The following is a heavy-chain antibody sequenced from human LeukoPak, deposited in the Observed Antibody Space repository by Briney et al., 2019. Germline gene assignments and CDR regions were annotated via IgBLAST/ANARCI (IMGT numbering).Heavy chain of an antibody. V-gene: IGHV1-2*02. CDR2: INPNSGGT. D-gene: IGHD2-2*01. J-gene: IGHJ5*02. CDR3: ARPGYCSRTSCYSLDP. Sequence: ASVKVFCKASGYTFTGYYMHWVRQAPGQGLEWMGWINPNSGGTNYAQKFQGRVTMTRDTSISTAYMELSRLRSDDTAVYYCARPGYCSRTSCYSLDPWGQGTLVTVSS. CDR1: GYTFTGYY.